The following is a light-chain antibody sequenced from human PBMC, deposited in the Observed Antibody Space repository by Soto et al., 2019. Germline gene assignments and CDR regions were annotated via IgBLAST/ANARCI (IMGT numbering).Light chain of an antibody. Sequence: SALTQPASVSGSPGQSITISCTGTSGDIGGYNYVSWYQQHPGKAPKLLISEVTNRPSGISNRFSGSKSGNTASLTISGLQAEDGADYYCSSYSTNTTPVIFGGGTKLTVL. CDR2: EVT. V-gene: IGLV2-14*01. CDR3: SSYSTNTTPVI. J-gene: IGLJ2*01. CDR1: SGDIGGYNY.